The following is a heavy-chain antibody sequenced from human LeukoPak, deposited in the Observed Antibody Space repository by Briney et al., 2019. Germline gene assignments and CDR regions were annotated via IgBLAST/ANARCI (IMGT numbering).Heavy chain of an antibody. D-gene: IGHD3-10*01. CDR2: IIPIFGTA. V-gene: IGHV1-69*06. Sequence: SVKVSCKASGGTFSSYAISWVRQAPGQGLEWMGGIIPIFGTANYAQKFRGRVTITADKSTSTAYMELSSLRSEDTAVYYCASSGITMVRGVPTPFDYWGQGTLVTVSS. J-gene: IGHJ4*02. CDR1: GGTFSSYA. CDR3: ASSGITMVRGVPTPFDY.